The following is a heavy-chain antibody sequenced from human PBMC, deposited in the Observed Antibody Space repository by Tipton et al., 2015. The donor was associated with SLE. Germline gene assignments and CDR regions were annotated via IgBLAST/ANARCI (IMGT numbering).Heavy chain of an antibody. J-gene: IGHJ4*02. CDR3: ARAWEWLVLDY. CDR2: IYHNGRT. Sequence: TLSLTCVVSDYSIRSGYYWGWVRQPPGKGLEWIGSIYHNGRTYFNPSLKSRVTISVDTSNNQFSLNLRSATAADTAVYYCARAWEWLVLDYWGQGTLVTVSS. CDR1: DYSIRSGYY. V-gene: IGHV4-38-2*01. D-gene: IGHD6-19*01.